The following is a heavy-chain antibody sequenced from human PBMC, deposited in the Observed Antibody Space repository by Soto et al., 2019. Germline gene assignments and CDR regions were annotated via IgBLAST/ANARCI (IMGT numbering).Heavy chain of an antibody. J-gene: IGHJ4*02. V-gene: IGHV3-23*01. CDR3: AKFGRGGDGPPRY. D-gene: IGHD2-21*02. CDR1: GFTFSSYA. CDR2: ISGSDGST. Sequence: GGSLRLSCAASGFTFSSYAMSWVRQAPGKGLEWVSAISGSDGSTYYADSVKGRFTISRDNSKNTLYLQMNSLRAEDTAVYYCAKFGRGGDGPPRYWGQGTLVTVSS.